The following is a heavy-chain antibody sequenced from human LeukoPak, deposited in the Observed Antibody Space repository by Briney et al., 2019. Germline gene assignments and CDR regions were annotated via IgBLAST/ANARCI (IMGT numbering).Heavy chain of an antibody. CDR3: ARQMAVVVVAATPSDY. D-gene: IGHD2-15*01. Sequence: GASVKVSCKASGYTFTGYYMHWVRQAPGQGLEWMGWINPNSGGTNYAQKFQGRVTVTRDTSTSTAYMELSRLRSDDTAVYYCARQMAVVVVAATPSDYWGQGTLVTVSS. J-gene: IGHJ4*02. CDR1: GYTFTGYY. V-gene: IGHV1-2*02. CDR2: INPNSGGT.